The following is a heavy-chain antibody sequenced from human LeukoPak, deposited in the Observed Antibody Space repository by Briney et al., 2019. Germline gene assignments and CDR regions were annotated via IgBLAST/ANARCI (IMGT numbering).Heavy chain of an antibody. CDR3: ASAWCSGVRCNNNLDY. CDR2: IYSGGST. CDR1: GFTVSSNY. Sequence: PGGSLRLSCAASGFTVSSNYMSWVRQAPGKGLEWVSVIYSGGSTYYADSVKGRFTISRDNSKNTLYLQMNSLRAEDTAVYYCASAWCSGVRCNNNLDYWGQGTLVTVSS. D-gene: IGHD2-15*01. J-gene: IGHJ4*02. V-gene: IGHV3-53*01.